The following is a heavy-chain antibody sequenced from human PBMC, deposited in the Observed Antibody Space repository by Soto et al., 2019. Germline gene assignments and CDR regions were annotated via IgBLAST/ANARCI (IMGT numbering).Heavy chain of an antibody. CDR3: ARDIAARPTNPAPQYYFDY. D-gene: IGHD6-6*01. CDR1: GYTFTGYC. Sequence: QVQLVQSGAEVKKPGASVKVSCKASGYTFTGYCMHWVRQAPGQGLEWMGWINPNSGGTNYAQKFQGWVTMTRDTSISTAYMELSRLRSDDTAVYYCARDIAARPTNPAPQYYFDYWGQGTLVTVSS. CDR2: INPNSGGT. V-gene: IGHV1-2*04. J-gene: IGHJ4*02.